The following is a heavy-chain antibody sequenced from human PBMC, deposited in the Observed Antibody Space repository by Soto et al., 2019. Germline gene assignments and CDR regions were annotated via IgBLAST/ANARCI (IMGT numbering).Heavy chain of an antibody. CDR3: TRRRDWTAMDPLDY. CDR1: GFTFSDSA. CDR2: IRSKVNTYAT. D-gene: IGHD5-18*01. J-gene: IGHJ4*02. Sequence: EVQLVESGGGLVQPGGSLKLSCAASGFTFSDSAIHWVRQASGKGLEWVGRIRSKVNTYATIYAGSVKGRFTISRDDSMNTAYLQMDSLESEDTAVYYCTRRRDWTAMDPLDYWRQGSLVTVSS. V-gene: IGHV3-73*02.